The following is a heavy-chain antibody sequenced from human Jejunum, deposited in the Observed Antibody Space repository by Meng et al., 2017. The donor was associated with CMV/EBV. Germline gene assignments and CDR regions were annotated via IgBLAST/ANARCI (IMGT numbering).Heavy chain of an antibody. D-gene: IGHD2-21*01. J-gene: IGHJ4*02. CDR1: GVSYHTDA. V-gene: IGHV3-48*03. CDR3: ASQCGGEICLFSH. CDR2: ISSSGAST. Sequence: SGVSYHTDAMNWVRQGPGKGPEWLSYISSSGASTFYADSVRGRFTVSRDNAKNSVYFQLNSLRAEDTGVYYCASQCGGEICLFSHWGQGTLVTVSS.